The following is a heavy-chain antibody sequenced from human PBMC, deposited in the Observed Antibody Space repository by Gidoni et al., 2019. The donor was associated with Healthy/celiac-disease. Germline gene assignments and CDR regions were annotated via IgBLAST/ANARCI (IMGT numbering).Heavy chain of an antibody. CDR2: IYSGGST. CDR1: GSTVSSKY. J-gene: IGHJ4*02. D-gene: IGHD2-15*01. V-gene: IGHV3-66*01. Sequence: EVQLVESGGGLVQAAGSLRPSCAASGSTVSSKYMSWVRQAPGKGLEWVSVIYSGGSTYYADSVKGRFTISRDNSKNTLYLQMNSLRAEDTAVYYCAVVVLDYWGQGTLVTVSS. CDR3: AVVVLDY.